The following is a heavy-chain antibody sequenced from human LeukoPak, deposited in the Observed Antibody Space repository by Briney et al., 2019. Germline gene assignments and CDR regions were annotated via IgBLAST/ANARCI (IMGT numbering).Heavy chain of an antibody. J-gene: IGHJ4*02. CDR3: ARGGGVATINFDY. CDR1: GGSFSGYY. Sequence: SETLSLTCAVYGGSFSGYYWSWIRQPPGKGLEWIVEINHSGSTNYNPSLKSRVTISVDTSKNQFSLKLSSVTAADTAVYYCARGGGVATINFDYWGQGTLVTVSS. D-gene: IGHD5-24*01. V-gene: IGHV4-34*01. CDR2: INHSGST.